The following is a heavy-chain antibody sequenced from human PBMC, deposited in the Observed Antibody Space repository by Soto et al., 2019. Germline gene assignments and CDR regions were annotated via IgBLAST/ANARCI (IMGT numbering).Heavy chain of an antibody. CDR1: GFTFSSYA. J-gene: IGHJ3*02. D-gene: IGHD4-17*01. CDR2: VSPSGTNT. CDR3: AKVGWSPVNAFDI. Sequence: QVMESGGALVQPGGSLRLSCAVSGFTFSSYAMSWVRQAPGKGPEWVSAVSPSGTNTYYADSVKGRFTISRDNSKNTLYLQMTSLRAEDTAVYFCAKVGWSPVNAFDIWGQGTVVTVSS. V-gene: IGHV3-23*01.